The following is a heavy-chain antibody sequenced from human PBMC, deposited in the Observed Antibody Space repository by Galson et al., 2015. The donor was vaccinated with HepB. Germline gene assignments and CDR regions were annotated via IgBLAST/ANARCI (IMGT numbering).Heavy chain of an antibody. Sequence: SLRLSCAASGFTFSSYGMHWVRQAPGKGLEWVAVISYDVSNKYYADSVKGRFTTSRDNSKNTVYLRMNSLRAEDTAVYFCARGVLYGSEYGDYWGQGTLVTVSS. CDR1: GFTFSSYG. V-gene: IGHV3-30*03. CDR3: ARGVLYGSEYGDY. D-gene: IGHD3-10*01. J-gene: IGHJ4*02. CDR2: ISYDVSNK.